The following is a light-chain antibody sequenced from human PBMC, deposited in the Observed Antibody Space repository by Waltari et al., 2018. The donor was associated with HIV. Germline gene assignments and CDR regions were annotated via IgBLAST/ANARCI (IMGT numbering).Light chain of an antibody. CDR2: RSN. Sequence: QSVLTQPPSASGTPGQRVTISCSGSSSNIGSNYVYWYRQLPGTAPKLLIYRSNQLASGVPDRFSGSKSGTSASLAISGLRAENEADYYCAAWDASLSVWVFGGGTKLTVL. CDR1: SSNIGSNY. J-gene: IGLJ3*02. V-gene: IGLV1-47*01. CDR3: AAWDASLSVWV.